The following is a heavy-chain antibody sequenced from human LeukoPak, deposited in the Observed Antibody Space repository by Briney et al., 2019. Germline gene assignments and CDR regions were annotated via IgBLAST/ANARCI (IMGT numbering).Heavy chain of an antibody. CDR1: GYTFSMYY. V-gene: IGHV1-46*01. CDR3: ARGGDYGDYFEY. CDR2: INPSGETT. D-gene: IGHD4-17*01. J-gene: IGHJ4*01. Sequence: ASVEVSCKASGYTFSMYYMHWVRQAPGQGLEWMGIINPSGETTAYAQRFQGRVTMTSDTSTNTLYTELSSLRSEDTAVYYCARGGDYGDYFEYWGQGTLVTVSS.